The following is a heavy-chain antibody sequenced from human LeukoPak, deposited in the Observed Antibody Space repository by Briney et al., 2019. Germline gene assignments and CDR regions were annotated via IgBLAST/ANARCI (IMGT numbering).Heavy chain of an antibody. J-gene: IGHJ4*02. CDR1: GYTFTGYY. CDR2: INPNSGGT. V-gene: IGHV1-2*02. Sequence: ASAKVSCKASGYTFTGYYMHWVRQAPGQGLEGMGWINPNSGGTNYAQKFQGRVTMTRDTSISTAYMELSRLRSDDTAVYYCASEIAVAGFVDYWGQGTLVTVSS. D-gene: IGHD6-19*01. CDR3: ASEIAVAGFVDY.